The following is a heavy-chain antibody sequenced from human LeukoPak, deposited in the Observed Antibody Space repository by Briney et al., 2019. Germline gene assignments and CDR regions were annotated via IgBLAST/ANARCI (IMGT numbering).Heavy chain of an antibody. CDR2: IYTSGST. Sequence: SETLSLTCTVSGGSISSGSYYWSWIRQPAGKGLEWIGRIYTSGSTNYNPSLKSRVTISVDTSKNQFSLKLSSVTAADTAVYYCAREGRLGYCSSTSCGDYWGQGTLVTVSS. J-gene: IGHJ4*02. D-gene: IGHD2-2*01. V-gene: IGHV4-61*02. CDR1: GGSISSGSYY. CDR3: AREGRLGYCSSTSCGDY.